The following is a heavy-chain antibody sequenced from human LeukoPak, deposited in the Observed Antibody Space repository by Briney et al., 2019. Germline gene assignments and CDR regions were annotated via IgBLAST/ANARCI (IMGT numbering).Heavy chain of an antibody. CDR3: ARDFEAAASFDY. CDR1: GYTFTGYY. V-gene: IGHV1-2*02. CDR2: IHPNSGGT. D-gene: IGHD6-13*01. J-gene: IGHJ4*02. Sequence: ASVKVSCKASGYTFTGYYMHWVRQAPGQGLEWMGWIHPNSGGTNYAQKFQGRVTMIRETSISTAYMELSRLRSDDTAVYYCARDFEAAASFDYWGRGTLVTVSS.